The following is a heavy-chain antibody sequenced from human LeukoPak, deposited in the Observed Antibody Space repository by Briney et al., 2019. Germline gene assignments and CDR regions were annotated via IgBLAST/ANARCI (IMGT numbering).Heavy chain of an antibody. D-gene: IGHD5-12*01. CDR2: IYYSGST. Sequence: SETLSLTCTVSGGSISSYYWSWIRQPPGKGLEWIGYIYYSGSTNYNPSLKSRVTISVDTSKNQFSLKLSSVTAADRAVYYCARGGYDSLYFDYWGQGTLVTVSS. CDR3: ARGGYDSLYFDY. J-gene: IGHJ4*02. V-gene: IGHV4-59*08. CDR1: GGSISSYY.